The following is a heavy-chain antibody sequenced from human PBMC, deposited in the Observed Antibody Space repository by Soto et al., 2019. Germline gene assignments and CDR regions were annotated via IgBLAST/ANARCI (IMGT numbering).Heavy chain of an antibody. CDR3: ARAGVGATSAFDI. Sequence: GASVKVSCKXSGYTFTGYYMHWVRQAPGQGLEWMGWINPNSGGTNYAQKFQGWVTMTRDTSISAAYMELSRLRSDDTAVYYCARAGVGATSAFDIWGQGTMVTVSS. CDR2: INPNSGGT. CDR1: GYTFTGYY. J-gene: IGHJ3*02. V-gene: IGHV1-2*04. D-gene: IGHD1-26*01.